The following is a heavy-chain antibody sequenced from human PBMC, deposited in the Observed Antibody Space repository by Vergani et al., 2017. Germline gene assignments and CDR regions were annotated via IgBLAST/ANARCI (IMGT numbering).Heavy chain of an antibody. V-gene: IGHV4-38-2*01. D-gene: IGHD3-16*01. CDR2: IYRTGRT. J-gene: IGHJ3*02. CDR1: GFSIDNGYY. Sequence: QVQLQESGPGLVKPSETLSLTCAVSGFSIDNGYYWYWIRQPPGRGLEWIGSIYRTGRTNFNPSLKSRVTISVDTSNNHFSLRLNSLTAADTAVYYCARCSDYDYVWGSYGYAFDIWGQGTMVTVSS. CDR3: ARCSDYDYVWGSYGYAFDI.